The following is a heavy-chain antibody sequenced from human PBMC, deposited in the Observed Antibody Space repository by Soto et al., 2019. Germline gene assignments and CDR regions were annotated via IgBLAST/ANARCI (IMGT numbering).Heavy chain of an antibody. CDR2: IYQSGST. CDR3: ARQGGDSSGADYYYYGMDV. Sequence: PSETLSLTCAVSGGSISSGGYSWSWIRQPPGKRLEWIGYIYQSGSTYYNPSLKSRVTISVDRSKNQFSLKLSSVTTADTAVYYCARQGGDSSGADYYYYGMDVWGQGTTVTVSS. J-gene: IGHJ6*02. CDR1: GGSISSGGYS. V-gene: IGHV4-30-2*01. D-gene: IGHD3-22*01.